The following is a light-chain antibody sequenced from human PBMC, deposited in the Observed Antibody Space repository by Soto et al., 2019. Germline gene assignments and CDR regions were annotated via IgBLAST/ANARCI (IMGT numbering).Light chain of an antibody. V-gene: IGKV1-9*01. CDR1: QDISNF. J-gene: IGKJ4*01. CDR3: QQLNSYPIAT. CDR2: AAS. Sequence: DIQLTQSPSFLSASVGDRVTITCLASQDISNFLAWYQQKPGKAPKLLIYAASTLQSGVPSRFSGSGSGREFTLTISSLQPEDFATYHCQQLNSYPIATFGGGTKVDIK.